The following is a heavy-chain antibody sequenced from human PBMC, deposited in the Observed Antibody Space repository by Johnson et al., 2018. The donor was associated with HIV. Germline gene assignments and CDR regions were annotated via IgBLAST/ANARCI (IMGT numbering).Heavy chain of an antibody. V-gene: IGHV3-30-3*01. CDR2: ISYDGSNK. D-gene: IGHD2-21*02. CDR1: GFSFSSYA. J-gene: IGHJ3*02. Sequence: VQLVESGGGVVQPGRSLRLSCAASGFSFSSYAFHWVRQAPGKGLEWVAVISYDGSNKYYADSVKGRFTISRDNSKNTLYLQMNSLRAEDTASYYWVRVGKYWGGDCYSGVDVFDIWGQGTMVTVSS. CDR3: VRVGKYWGGDCYSGVDVFDI.